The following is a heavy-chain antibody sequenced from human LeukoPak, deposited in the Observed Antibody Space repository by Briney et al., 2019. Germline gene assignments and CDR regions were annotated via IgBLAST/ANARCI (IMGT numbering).Heavy chain of an antibody. CDR3: ARGGSGTYLSHIRLDY. V-gene: IGHV4-59*01. CDR2: IYYSGST. Sequence: SETLSLTCTVSGGSISSYYWSWIRQRPGKGLEWIGYIYYSGSTNYNPSLKSRVTISVDTSKNQISLKLSSVTAADTAVYYCARGGSGTYLSHIRLDYCGQGTLVTVSS. D-gene: IGHD3-10*01. CDR1: GGSISSYY. J-gene: IGHJ4*02.